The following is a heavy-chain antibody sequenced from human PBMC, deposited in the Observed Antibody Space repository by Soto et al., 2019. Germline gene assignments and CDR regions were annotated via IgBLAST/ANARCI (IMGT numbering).Heavy chain of an antibody. Sequence: QVQLVQSGAEVKKPGASVKVSCKASGYTFPSYGISWARQAPGQGLEWMGWISGYNGNTNYAQMLQGRVTMTTDTSTSTAYMELRSLRSDDTAVYYCARDDCSGGSCYRPLDYWGQGTLVTVSS. CDR1: GYTFPSYG. D-gene: IGHD2-15*01. CDR2: ISGYNGNT. V-gene: IGHV1-18*01. J-gene: IGHJ4*02. CDR3: ARDDCSGGSCYRPLDY.